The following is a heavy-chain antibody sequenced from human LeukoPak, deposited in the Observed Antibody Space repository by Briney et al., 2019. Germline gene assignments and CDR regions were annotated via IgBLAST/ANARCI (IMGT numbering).Heavy chain of an antibody. D-gene: IGHD3-10*02. V-gene: IGHV3-15*01. J-gene: IGHJ4*02. Sequence: GRSLRLSCAAAGFTLSNAWMSWVRQAPGKGLEWVGRIKSKTNGGTTDYAAAVKGKLNISKDDSKNTLYLQMNSLKPEDTAVYYCTTVFKDYWGQGTLGTVSA. CDR1: GFTLSNAW. CDR3: TTVFKDY. CDR2: IKSKTNGGTT.